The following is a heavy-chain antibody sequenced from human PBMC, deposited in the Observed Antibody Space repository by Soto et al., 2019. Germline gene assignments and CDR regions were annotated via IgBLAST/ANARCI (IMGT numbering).Heavy chain of an antibody. D-gene: IGHD6-25*01. Sequence: QVQLVESGGGVVQPGTSLTLSCVSSGFTFSRYAMHWVRQAPGKGLEWVGIISYDGISKYYADSVQGRFAISRDNSKDTLYLQMNGLRPEDTAMYFCAKDQPEASWRPYYFDHWGQGTLVAVSS. CDR1: GFTFSRYA. V-gene: IGHV3-30*18. CDR3: AKDQPEASWRPYYFDH. J-gene: IGHJ4*02. CDR2: ISYDGISK.